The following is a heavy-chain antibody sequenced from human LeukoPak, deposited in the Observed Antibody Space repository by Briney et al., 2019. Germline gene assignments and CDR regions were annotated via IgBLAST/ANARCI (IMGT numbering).Heavy chain of an antibody. V-gene: IGHV3-23*01. Sequence: PGGSLRLSCAASGFTFSSYAMSWVRQAPGKGLEWVSAISGSGGSTYYADSVKGRFTISRDSSKNTLYLQMNSLRAEDTAVYYCAKGTPSYCSGGSCYSDYFDYWGQGTLVTVSS. CDR2: ISGSGGST. J-gene: IGHJ4*02. CDR1: GFTFSSYA. CDR3: AKGTPSYCSGGSCYSDYFDY. D-gene: IGHD2-15*01.